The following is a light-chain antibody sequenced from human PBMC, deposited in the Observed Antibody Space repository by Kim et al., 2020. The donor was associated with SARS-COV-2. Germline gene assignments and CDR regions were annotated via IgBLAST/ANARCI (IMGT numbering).Light chain of an antibody. V-gene: IGLV1-51*02. Sequence: GQKVTISCSGSNSNIGTNYVSWYRRVPGSAPKLLIFQNDDRPSEISDRLSASKSGASATLDITGLQTGDEADYYCQTWDSHLSAVIFGGGTQLTVL. CDR1: NSNIGTNY. CDR3: QTWDSHLSAVI. J-gene: IGLJ2*01. CDR2: QND.